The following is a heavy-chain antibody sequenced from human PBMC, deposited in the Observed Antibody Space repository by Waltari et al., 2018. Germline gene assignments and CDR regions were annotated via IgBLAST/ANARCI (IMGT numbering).Heavy chain of an antibody. CDR2: ISYNARNI. J-gene: IGHJ6*02. D-gene: IGHD3-22*01. CDR3: ARDYCDRTNCHGMDV. CDR1: EFTFSSYA. V-gene: IGHV3-30*04. Sequence: QVQLVESGGGVVQPGRSLRLSCEASEFTFSSYARHWVRQAPGKGLEWVAVISYNARNIYYVDSVKGRLTISRDNSKKTLYLQMNSLRAEDTAVYYCARDYCDRTNCHGMDVWGQGTTVTVSS.